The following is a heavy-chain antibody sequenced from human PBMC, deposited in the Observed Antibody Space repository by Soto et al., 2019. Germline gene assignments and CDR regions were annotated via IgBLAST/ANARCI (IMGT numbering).Heavy chain of an antibody. D-gene: IGHD6-19*01. CDR2: ISGSGVST. CDR3: GKGQASIAVDWFDP. Sequence: GESLRLSCAASGFTFSTYTMTWVRQAPGKGLEWVSAISGSGVSTHYADSVKGRFTISRDNSKNTLYLQMNSLRAEDTAVYYCGKGQASIAVDWFDPWGQGTLVTVAS. CDR1: GFTFSTYT. V-gene: IGHV3-23*01. J-gene: IGHJ5*02.